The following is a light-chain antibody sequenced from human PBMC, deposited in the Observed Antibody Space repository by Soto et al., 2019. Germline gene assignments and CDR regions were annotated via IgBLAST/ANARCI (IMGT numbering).Light chain of an antibody. CDR1: QSVSRNY. CDR3: QQYGSSPPVYT. Sequence: EIVLTQSPGTLSLSPGERATLSCRASQSVSRNYLAWYQQKPGQAPRLLIYGASSRVTGIPDRFSGSGSGTDFTLTISRLEPEDFAVYYCQQYGSSPPVYTFGQGTKLEIK. CDR2: GAS. V-gene: IGKV3-20*01. J-gene: IGKJ2*01.